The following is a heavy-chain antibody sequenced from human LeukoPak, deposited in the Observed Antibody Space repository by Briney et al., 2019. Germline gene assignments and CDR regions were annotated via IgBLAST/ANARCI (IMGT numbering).Heavy chain of an antibody. J-gene: IGHJ4*02. Sequence: GRSLRLSCAASGFTFSSYGMHWVRQAPGQGLEWVAVIWHDGSHRYYADSVKGRFTISRDNSKNTLYLQISSLRAEDTAVYYCAKANDNQQPRIRIVDYWGQGTLVTVSS. V-gene: IGHV3-33*03. CDR2: IWHDGSHR. CDR1: GFTFSSYG. D-gene: IGHD3-3*02. CDR3: AKANDNQQPRIRIVDY.